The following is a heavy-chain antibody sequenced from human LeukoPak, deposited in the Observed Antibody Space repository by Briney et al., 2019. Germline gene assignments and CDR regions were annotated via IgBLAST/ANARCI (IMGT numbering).Heavy chain of an antibody. J-gene: IGHJ4*02. CDR1: SFTFSNAW. CDR3: AKDDGYSGSYLDY. D-gene: IGHD1-26*01. Sequence: GGSLRLSCAASSFTFSNAWMNWVRQAPGKGLEWVSVISGSGGSTYYADSVKGRFTISRDNSKNTLYLQMNSLRAEDTAVYYCAKDDGYSGSYLDYWGQGTLVTVSS. CDR2: ISGSGGST. V-gene: IGHV3-23*01.